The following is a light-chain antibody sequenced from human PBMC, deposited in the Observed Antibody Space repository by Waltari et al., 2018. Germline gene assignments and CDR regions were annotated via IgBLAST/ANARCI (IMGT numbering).Light chain of an antibody. CDR3: QQYYDWRRVT. CDR1: QSVSGH. V-gene: IGKV3D-15*01. J-gene: IGKJ5*01. Sequence: EIVMTQSPATLSVSPGERATLSCRASQSVSGHLAWYQQKPGQAPRLLIYGASTRATGIPARFSGSASGTEFTLTISSLQSEESAVYYCQQYYDWRRVTFGQGTRLEIK. CDR2: GAS.